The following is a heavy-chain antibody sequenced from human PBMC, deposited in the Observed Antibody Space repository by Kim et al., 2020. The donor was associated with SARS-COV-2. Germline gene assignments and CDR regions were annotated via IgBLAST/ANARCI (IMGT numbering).Heavy chain of an antibody. D-gene: IGHD2-15*01. CDR2: IKQDGSEK. J-gene: IGHJ4*02. CDR3: ARSPYCSGGSCYCDY. Sequence: GGSLRLSCAASGFTFSSYWMSWVRQAPGKGLEWVANIKQDGSEKYYVDSVKGRFTISRDNDKNSQYLQMNSLRAEDTAVYYCARSPYCSGGSCYCDYWGQGTLVTVSS. V-gene: IGHV3-7*03. CDR1: GFTFSSYW.